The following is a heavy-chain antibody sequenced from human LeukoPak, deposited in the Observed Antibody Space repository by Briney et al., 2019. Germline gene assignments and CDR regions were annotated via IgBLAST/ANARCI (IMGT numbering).Heavy chain of an antibody. Sequence: QPGRSLSLSCAASAFTFTNYWMRWVRQAPGNWLEWQSYKKEEGSEKYYVDTVKSRFTISTDNARNSLYLQMNSVRSNDTAVYYCASGRQLGYWGQGTLVTVSS. D-gene: IGHD6-13*01. CDR1: AFTFTNYW. V-gene: IGHV3-7*01. CDR2: KKEEGSEK. CDR3: ASGRQLGY. J-gene: IGHJ4*02.